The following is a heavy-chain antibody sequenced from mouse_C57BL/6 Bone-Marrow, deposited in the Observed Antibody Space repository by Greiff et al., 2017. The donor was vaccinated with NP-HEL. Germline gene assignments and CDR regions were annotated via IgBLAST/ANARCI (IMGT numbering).Heavy chain of an antibody. V-gene: IGHV1-76*01. CDR1: GYTFTDYY. J-gene: IGHJ4*01. Sequence: QVQLQQSGAELVRPGASVKLSCKASGYTFTDYYINWVKQRPGQGLEWIARIYPGSGNTYYNEKFKGKATLTAEKSSSTAYMQLSSLTSEDSAVYFCARGGWPLGAMDYWGQGTSVTVSS. CDR3: ARGGWPLGAMDY. D-gene: IGHD2-3*01. CDR2: IYPGSGNT.